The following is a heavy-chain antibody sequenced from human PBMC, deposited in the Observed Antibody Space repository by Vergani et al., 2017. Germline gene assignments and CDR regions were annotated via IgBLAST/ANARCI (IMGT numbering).Heavy chain of an antibody. J-gene: IGHJ4*02. CDR2: ISSSSSYI. CDR3: ARDSPYSSSSVLY. D-gene: IGHD6-6*01. CDR1: GFTFSSYS. Sequence: EVQLVESGGGLVKPGGSLRLSCAASGFTFSSYSMNWVRQAPGKGLEWVSSISSSSSYIYYADSVKGRCTISRDNAKNSLYLQMNSLRAEDTAVYYCARDSPYSSSSVLYWGQGTLVTVSS. V-gene: IGHV3-21*01.